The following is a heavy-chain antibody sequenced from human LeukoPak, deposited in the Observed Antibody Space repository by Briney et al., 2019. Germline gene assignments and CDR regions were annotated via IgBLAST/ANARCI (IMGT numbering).Heavy chain of an antibody. CDR1: GFKFSIYA. Sequence: PGGSLRLSCTASGFKFSIYAMSWVRQAPGKGLEWVSGISAGGGTTFYADSVKGRFTISRDTSNNTLYLQMDSLGPEDTAVYYCARDPYSGNYGTYYYYYMDVWGKGTTVTISS. CDR3: ARDPYSGNYGTYYYYYMDV. V-gene: IGHV3-23*01. D-gene: IGHD1-26*01. J-gene: IGHJ6*03. CDR2: ISAGGGTT.